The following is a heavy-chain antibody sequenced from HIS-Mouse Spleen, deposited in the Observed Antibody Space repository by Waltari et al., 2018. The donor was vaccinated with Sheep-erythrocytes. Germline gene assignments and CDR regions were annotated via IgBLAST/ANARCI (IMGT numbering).Heavy chain of an antibody. V-gene: IGHV3-33*01. J-gene: IGHJ4*02. CDR2: IWYDGSNK. CDR3: ARARNLEWLFDY. Sequence: QVQLVESGGGVVQPGRSLRPSWAASGFTFSSYGMPWVRQAPGKGLEWVAVIWYDGSNKYYADSVKGRFTISRDNSKNTLYLQMNSLRAEDTAVYYCARARNLEWLFDYWGQGTLVTVSS. CDR1: GFTFSSYG. D-gene: IGHD3-3*01.